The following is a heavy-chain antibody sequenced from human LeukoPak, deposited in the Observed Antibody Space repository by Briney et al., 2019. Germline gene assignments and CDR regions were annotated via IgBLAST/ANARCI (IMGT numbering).Heavy chain of an antibody. CDR1: GFTFTDYA. D-gene: IGHD6-13*01. Sequence: GGSLRRSCTVSGFTFTDYAMSWFRQAPGKGLEWVGFIRSKAYGGTTQYAASVKGRFTISRDDSNSIAYLQMNSLKTEDTAVYYCSRISSTWSFDFWGQGTLVTVSS. CDR2: IRSKAYGGTT. CDR3: SRISSTWSFDF. J-gene: IGHJ4*02. V-gene: IGHV3-49*03.